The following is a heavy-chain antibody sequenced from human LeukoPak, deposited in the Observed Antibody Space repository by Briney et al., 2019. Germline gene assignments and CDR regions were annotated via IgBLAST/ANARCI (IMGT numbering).Heavy chain of an antibody. CDR2: IRYDGSNK. CDR1: GFTFSSYG. Sequence: GGSLRLSCAASGFTFSSYGMHWVRQAPGKGLEWVAFIRYDGSNKYYADSVKGRFTISRDNSKNTLYLQMNSLRAEDTAVYYCPKAPTFFGVVIIRAPYFDYWGQGTLVTVSS. J-gene: IGHJ4*02. D-gene: IGHD3-3*01. V-gene: IGHV3-30*02. CDR3: PKAPTFFGVVIIRAPYFDY.